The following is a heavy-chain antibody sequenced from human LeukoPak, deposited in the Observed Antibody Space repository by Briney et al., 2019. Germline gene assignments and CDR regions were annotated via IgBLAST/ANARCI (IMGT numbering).Heavy chain of an antibody. CDR1: GFTLSSYE. CDR2: ISSSGSTI. Sequence: GGSLRLSCAASGFTLSSYEMNWVRQAPGKGLEWVSYISSSGSTIYYADSVKGRFTISRDNAKNSLYLQMNSLRAEDTAVYYCARAYTFGGVIVAFDYWGQGTLVTVSS. J-gene: IGHJ4*02. D-gene: IGHD3-16*02. CDR3: ARAYTFGGVIVAFDY. V-gene: IGHV3-48*03.